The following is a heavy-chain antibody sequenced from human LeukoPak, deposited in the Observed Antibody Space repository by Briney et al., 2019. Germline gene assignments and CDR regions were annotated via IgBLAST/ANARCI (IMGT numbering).Heavy chain of an antibody. D-gene: IGHD1-26*01. V-gene: IGHV1-69*05. CDR3: ARGGGSYPDAFDI. J-gene: IGHJ3*02. CDR1: GGTFSSYA. Sequence: GSSVKVSCKASGGTFSSYAISWVRQAPGQGLEWMGGIIPIFGTANYAQKFQGRVTITTDESTSTAYMELSSLRSDDTAVYYCARGGGSYPDAFDIWGQGTMVTVSS. CDR2: IIPIFGTA.